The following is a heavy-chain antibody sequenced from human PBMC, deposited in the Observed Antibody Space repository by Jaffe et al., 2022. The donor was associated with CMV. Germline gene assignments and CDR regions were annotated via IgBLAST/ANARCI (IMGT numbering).Heavy chain of an antibody. J-gene: IGHJ4*02. Sequence: EVQLVESGGGLVQPGGSLRLSCAASGFTFSSYDMHWVRQATGKGLEWVSAIGTAGDTYYPGSVKGRFTISRENAKNSLYLQMNSLRAGDTAVYYCARSRWEPPGYYFDYWGQGTLVTVSS. CDR3: ARSRWEPPGYYFDY. CDR1: GFTFSSYD. CDR2: IGTAGDT. V-gene: IGHV3-13*01. D-gene: IGHD1-26*01.